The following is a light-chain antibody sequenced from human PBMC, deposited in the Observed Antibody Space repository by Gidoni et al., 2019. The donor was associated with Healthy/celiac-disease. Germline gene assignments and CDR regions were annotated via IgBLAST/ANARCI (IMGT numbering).Light chain of an antibody. CDR1: QSISSC. J-gene: IGKJ1*01. V-gene: IGKV1-5*01. Sequence: DSQMTQSPSTLSASVGDRVTITCRASQSISSCLAWYQQKPGKAPKLLIYDASSLASGVPSRFSGSGSGTEFTLTISSLQSDDFATYYCQQYNSYPWTFGQGTKVEIK. CDR3: QQYNSYPWT. CDR2: DAS.